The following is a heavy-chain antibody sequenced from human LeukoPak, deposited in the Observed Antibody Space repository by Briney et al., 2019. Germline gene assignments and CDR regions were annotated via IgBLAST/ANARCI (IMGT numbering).Heavy chain of an antibody. CDR2: INSDGSST. J-gene: IGHJ4*02. CDR3: ASRPRGTYFFDH. V-gene: IGHV3-74*01. Sequence: SGGSLRLSCAASGFTFGAHWMHWVRQAPGKGLVWVSRINSDGSSTDYADSVKGRFTISRDNAKNTLYLQMNSLTAEDTAVYYCASRPRGTYFFDHWGQGTLVTVSS. CDR1: GFTFGAHW. D-gene: IGHD3-16*01.